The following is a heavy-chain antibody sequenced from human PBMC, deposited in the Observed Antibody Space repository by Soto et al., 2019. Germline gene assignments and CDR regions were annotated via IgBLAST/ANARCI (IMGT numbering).Heavy chain of an antibody. CDR1: GFTFSSQA. CDR3: AKAFGCSGTTCFESWGFYYYALDA. CDR2: ISYDATNE. D-gene: IGHD1-26*01. J-gene: IGHJ6*02. Sequence: QVQLVESGGGVVQPGRSLRLSCAASGFTFSSQAMHWVRQAPGKGLEWVAVISYDATNEYYSDSVKGRFIVSRDNSKYTLYRQLNSLRVEDTAVYYCAKAFGCSGTTCFESWGFYYYALDAWGQGTTVSVSS. V-gene: IGHV3-30*18.